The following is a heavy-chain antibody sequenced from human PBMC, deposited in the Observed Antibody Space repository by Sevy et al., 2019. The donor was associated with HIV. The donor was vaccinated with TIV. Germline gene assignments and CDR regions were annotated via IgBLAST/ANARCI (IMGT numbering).Heavy chain of an antibody. V-gene: IGHV3-9*01. D-gene: IGHD3-22*01. CDR2: ISWNSGRI. CDR1: GFTFDDYG. Sequence: SLRPSCAASGFTFDDYGMHWVRQAPGKGLEWVSGISWNSGRIGHADSVKGRFTISRDNAKNSLYLQMNSLRAEDTALYYCAKAQTYYYDSYDAFDIWGQGTMVTVSS. J-gene: IGHJ3*02. CDR3: AKAQTYYYDSYDAFDI.